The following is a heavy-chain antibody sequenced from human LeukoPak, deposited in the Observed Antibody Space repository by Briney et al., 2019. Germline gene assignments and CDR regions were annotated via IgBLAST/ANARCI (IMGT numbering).Heavy chain of an antibody. Sequence: GGSLRLSCVVSGFTVSSNYMRWVRQAPGKGLEWVSVINRGGSTYYEDSGKGLFTISRDNSKNTLYLQMNSLRAEHTALYYCATVDVWGQGPTVTVSS. J-gene: IGHJ6*02. V-gene: IGHV3-66*02. CDR2: INRGGST. CDR3: ATVDV. CDR1: GFTVSSNY.